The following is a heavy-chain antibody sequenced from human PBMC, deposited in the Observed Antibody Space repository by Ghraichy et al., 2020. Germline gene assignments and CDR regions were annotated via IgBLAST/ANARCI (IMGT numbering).Heavy chain of an antibody. CDR2: INPNSGGT. CDR3: AREPDYDILTGPSFDY. D-gene: IGHD3-9*01. CDR1: GYTFTGYY. J-gene: IGHJ4*02. V-gene: IGHV1-2*02. Sequence: ASVKVSCKASGYTFTGYYMHWVRQAPGQGLEWMGWINPNSGGTNYAQKFQGRVTMTRDTSISTAYMELSRLRSDDTAVYYCAREPDYDILTGPSFDYWGQGTLVTVSS.